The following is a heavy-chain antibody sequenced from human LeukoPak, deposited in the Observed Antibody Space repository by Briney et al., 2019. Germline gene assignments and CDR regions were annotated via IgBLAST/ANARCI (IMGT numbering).Heavy chain of an antibody. V-gene: IGHV3-23*01. D-gene: IGHD4-23*01. CDR1: GFTFSIFT. J-gene: IGHJ4*02. CDR3: AKGGGWLYYFDY. CDR2: ISGSDSST. Sequence: PGGSLRLSCAASGFTFSIFTINWVRQAPGKGLEWVSGISGSDSSTYYADSVKGRFTISRDNSKNTMYLQMNSLRAEDTAVYYCAKGGGWLYYFDYWGQGTLVTVPS.